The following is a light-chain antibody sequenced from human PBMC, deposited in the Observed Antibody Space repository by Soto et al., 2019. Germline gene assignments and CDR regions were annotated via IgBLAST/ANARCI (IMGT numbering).Light chain of an antibody. V-gene: IGLV1-40*01. J-gene: IGLJ3*02. CDR2: GNI. CDR1: SSNIGARYD. CDR3: QSYDSSLSAWV. Sequence: QSVLTQPPSVSGAPGQRVTISCTGSSSNIGARYDVHWYQQLPGTAPKLLIYGNINRPSGVPDRFSGSKSGTSASLAITGLQAEDAADYYCQSYDSSLSAWVFGGGTKLTVL.